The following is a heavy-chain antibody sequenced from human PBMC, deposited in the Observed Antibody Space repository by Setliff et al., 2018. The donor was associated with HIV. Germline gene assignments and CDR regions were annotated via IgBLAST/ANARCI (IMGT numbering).Heavy chain of an antibody. J-gene: IGHJ4*02. CDR3: ANYGDY. D-gene: IGHD3-16*01. V-gene: IGHV3-23*01. CDR1: GGSMRSSGYS. CDR2: ISPSGDTT. Sequence: PSETLSLTCAVSGGSMRSSGYSWTWVRQAPGKGLEWISAISPSGDTTYYAASVQGRFTISRDNSKNTVYLQLSSLMPEDTALYYCANYGDYRGQGTLVTVSS.